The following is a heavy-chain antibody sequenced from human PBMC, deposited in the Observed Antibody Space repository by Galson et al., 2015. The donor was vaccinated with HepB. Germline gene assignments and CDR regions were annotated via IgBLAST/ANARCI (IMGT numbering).Heavy chain of an antibody. CDR2: ISSNGGST. V-gene: IGHV3-64D*06. J-gene: IGHJ4*02. CDR3: ARRGYHVYYFDY. D-gene: IGHD3-10*01. CDR1: GFTVSSNY. Sequence: SLRLSCAASGFTVSSNYMSWVRQAPGKGLEYVSAISSNGGSTYYADSVKGRFTISRDNSKNTLYLQINSLRAEDTAVYYCARRGYHVYYFDYWGQGTLVTVSS.